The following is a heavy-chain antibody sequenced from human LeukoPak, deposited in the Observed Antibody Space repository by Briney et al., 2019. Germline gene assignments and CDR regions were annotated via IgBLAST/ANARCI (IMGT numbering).Heavy chain of an antibody. Sequence: GGSLRLSCAASGFTFSSYGMHWVRQAPGKGLEWVAFIRYDGSNKYYADSVKGRFTISRDNSKNTLYLQMNSLRAEDTAVYYCATNPSPIAAAGVGRYYYYYMDVWGKGTTVTVSS. J-gene: IGHJ6*03. CDR1: GFTFSSYG. CDR2: IRYDGSNK. D-gene: IGHD6-13*01. V-gene: IGHV3-30*02. CDR3: ATNPSPIAAAGVGRYYYYYMDV.